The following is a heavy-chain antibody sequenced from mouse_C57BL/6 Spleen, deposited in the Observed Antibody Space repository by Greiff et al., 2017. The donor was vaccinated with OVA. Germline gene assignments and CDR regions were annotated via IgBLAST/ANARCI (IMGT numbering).Heavy chain of an antibody. J-gene: IGHJ1*03. CDR3: AIGGSSWDWYFDV. CDR2: IHPNSGST. D-gene: IGHD1-1*01. Sequence: QVQLQQPGAELVKPGASVKLSCKASGYTFTSYWMHWVKQRPGQGLEWIGMIHPNSGSTNYNEKFKSKATLTVDKSSSTAYMQLSSLTSEDSAVYYCAIGGSSWDWYFDVWGTGTTVTVSA. CDR1: GYTFTSYW. V-gene: IGHV1-64*01.